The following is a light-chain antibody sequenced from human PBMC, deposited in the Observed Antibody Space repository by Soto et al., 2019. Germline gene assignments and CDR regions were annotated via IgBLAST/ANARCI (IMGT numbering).Light chain of an antibody. CDR2: AAS. CDR1: QSVSSTY. V-gene: IGKV3-20*01. CDR3: QQYKNWPPIT. Sequence: EIVLTQSPGTLSLSPGERATLPCRASQSVSSTYLAWYQQKPGQAPRLLIYAASTRATGVPARFSGSGSGTDFTLTISSLEPEDFAVYYCQQYKNWPPITFGQGTRLEIK. J-gene: IGKJ5*01.